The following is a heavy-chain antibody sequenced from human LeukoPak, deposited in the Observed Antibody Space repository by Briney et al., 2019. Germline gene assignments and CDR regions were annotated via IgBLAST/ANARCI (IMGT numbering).Heavy chain of an antibody. Sequence: SETLSLTCNVSNGSISDYFWSWVRQPPGKGLEWIGYIYGGGVTNYSPSLKSRLTISLDTSKNQVSLKLRSVTAADTAVYFCARTPGLYSGHDYAFDFWGQGTLVTVSS. CDR1: NGSISDYF. V-gene: IGHV4-59*01. J-gene: IGHJ4*02. CDR3: ARTPGLYSGHDYAFDF. D-gene: IGHD5-12*01. CDR2: IYGGGVT.